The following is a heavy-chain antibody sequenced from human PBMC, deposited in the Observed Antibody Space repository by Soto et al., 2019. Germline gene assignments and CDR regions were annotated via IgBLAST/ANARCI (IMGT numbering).Heavy chain of an antibody. CDR3: ARVSRPYYYYGMDV. CDR1: GYTFTSYA. Sequence: GASVKVSCKASGYTFTSYAMHWVRQAPGQRLEWMGWINAGNGNTKYSQKFQGRVTITRDTSTSTAYMELSSLRSEDTAVYYCARVSRPYYYYGMDVWGQGTTVTVSS. CDR2: INAGNGNT. J-gene: IGHJ6*02. V-gene: IGHV1-3*01.